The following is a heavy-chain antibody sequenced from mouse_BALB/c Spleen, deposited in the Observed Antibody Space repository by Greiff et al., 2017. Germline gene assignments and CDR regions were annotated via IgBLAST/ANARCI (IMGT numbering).Heavy chain of an antibody. CDR1: GYTFSSYW. V-gene: IGHV1-9*01. D-gene: IGHD3-2*01. J-gene: IGHJ3*01. Sequence: VQLQQSGAELMKPGASVKISCKATGYTFSSYWIEWVKQRPGHGLEWIGEISPGSGSTNYNEKFKGKATFTADTSSNTAYMQLSSLTSEDSAVYYCARLGDSSGYLFAYWGQGTLVTVSA. CDR3: ARLGDSSGYLFAY. CDR2: ISPGSGST.